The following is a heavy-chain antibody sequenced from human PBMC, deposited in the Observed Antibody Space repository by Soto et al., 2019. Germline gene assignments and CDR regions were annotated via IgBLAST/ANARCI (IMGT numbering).Heavy chain of an antibody. CDR1: GYTFTDYA. Sequence: QVQLVQSGVEVKKPGASVKVSCKASGYTFTDYAISWVRQAPGRGLEWMGWVNTYNGNPNYAQIFQGRVTMTTDTSTDTAYMELRSLKSDDSGVYYCARDSQYSTSWQRFDSWGQGTLVTVSS. CDR3: ARDSQYSTSWQRFDS. D-gene: IGHD6-13*01. V-gene: IGHV1-18*01. CDR2: VNTYNGNP. J-gene: IGHJ4*02.